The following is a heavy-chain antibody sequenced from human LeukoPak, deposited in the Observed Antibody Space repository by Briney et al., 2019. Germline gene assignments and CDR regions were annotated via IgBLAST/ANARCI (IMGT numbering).Heavy chain of an antibody. CDR2: IYPGASDA. CDR3: ARRTYYDFWYFDV. V-gene: IGHV5-51*01. CDR1: GYSFTNYW. Sequence: GESLKISRKASGYSFTNYWIGWVRQMPGEGLEWMGIIYPGASDARYSPSFQGQVTISADQSISTAYLQWSSLKASDTAMFYCARRTYYDFWYFDVWGRGTLVTVSS. J-gene: IGHJ2*01. D-gene: IGHD1-26*01.